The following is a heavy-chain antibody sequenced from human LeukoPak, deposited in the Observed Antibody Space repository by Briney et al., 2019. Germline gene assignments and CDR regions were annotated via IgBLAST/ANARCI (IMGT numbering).Heavy chain of an antibody. CDR1: GFTFSDYY. J-gene: IGHJ4*02. V-gene: IGHV3-11*06. D-gene: IGHD2-2*01. Sequence: PGGSLRLSCAASGFTFSDYYMSWIRQAPGKGLEWVSYISSSSSYTNYADSVKGRFTISRDNAKNSLYLQMNSLRDEDTAVYYCARAKGCSSTSCLFDYWGQGTLVTVSS. CDR3: ARAKGCSSTSCLFDY. CDR2: ISSSSSYT.